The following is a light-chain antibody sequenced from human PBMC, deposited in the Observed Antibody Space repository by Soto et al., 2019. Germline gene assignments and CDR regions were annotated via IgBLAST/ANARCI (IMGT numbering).Light chain of an antibody. CDR2: KAS. J-gene: IGKJ1*01. Sequence: DIQMTQSPSTLSASVGDRVTITCRATQSVSSWLAWYQQKPGKAPKLLIYKASSLESGVPSRFSGSGSGAEFTLTISSRQPDDFATYYCQQYNNYGLWTFGQGTKVEIK. CDR3: QQYNNYGLWT. V-gene: IGKV1-5*03. CDR1: QSVSSW.